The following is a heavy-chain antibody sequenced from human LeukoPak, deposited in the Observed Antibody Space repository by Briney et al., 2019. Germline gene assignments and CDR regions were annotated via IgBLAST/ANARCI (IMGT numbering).Heavy chain of an antibody. V-gene: IGHV4-4*07. CDR3: ARDGNSYGPDFDY. CDR1: GGSLSSYH. CDR2: VNLNEGP. D-gene: IGHD5-18*01. J-gene: IGHJ4*02. Sequence: SETLSLTCTVCGGSLSSYHWSWIRQPAGQGLEWIGHVNLNEGPKYNPSLRSRVTMSADPSKNQHSLKLSSVTAADTAVDYCARDGNSYGPDFDYWGQGTLVTVSS.